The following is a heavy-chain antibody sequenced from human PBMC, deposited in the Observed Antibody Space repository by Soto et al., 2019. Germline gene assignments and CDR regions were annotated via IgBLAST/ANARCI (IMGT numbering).Heavy chain of an antibody. CDR1: GYSFTSYW. CDR2: IDPSDSYT. D-gene: IGHD2-2*01. J-gene: IGHJ6*02. CDR3: ARRVVVPAALVGMDV. V-gene: IGHV5-10-1*01. Sequence: PGESLKISCKGSGYSFTSYWISWVRQMPGKGLEWMGRIDPSDSYTNYSPSFQGHVTISADKSISTAYLQWSSLKASDTAIYYCARRVVVPAALVGMDVWGQGTTVTVSS.